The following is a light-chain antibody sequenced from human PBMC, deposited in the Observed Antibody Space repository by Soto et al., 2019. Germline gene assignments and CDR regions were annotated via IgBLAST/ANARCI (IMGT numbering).Light chain of an antibody. J-gene: IGLJ1*01. CDR3: CSYAGSSAYV. V-gene: IGLV2-23*02. CDR1: SSDVGSYNL. CDR2: EVS. Sequence: QSVLTQPASVSGSPGQSITISCTGTSSDVGSYNLVSWYQQHPGKAPKLMIYEVSKRPSGVSNRFSGSKSGNTASLTISGHQAEDEADYYCCSYAGSSAYVFGTGTKVTVL.